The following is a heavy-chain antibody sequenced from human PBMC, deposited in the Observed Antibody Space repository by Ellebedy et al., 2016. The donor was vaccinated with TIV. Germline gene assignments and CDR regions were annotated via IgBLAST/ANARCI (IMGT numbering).Heavy chain of an antibody. CDR2: IYYSGST. CDR1: GGSISSGGYY. CDR3: ARRGLRGYLDY. J-gene: IGHJ4*02. D-gene: IGHD3-16*01. V-gene: IGHV4-31*03. Sequence: MPSETLSLTCTVSGGSISSGGYYWSWIRQHPGKGLEWIGYIYYSGSTYYNPSLKSRVTISVDTSKNQFSLKLSSVTAADTAVYYCARRGLRGYLDYWGQGTLVTVSS.